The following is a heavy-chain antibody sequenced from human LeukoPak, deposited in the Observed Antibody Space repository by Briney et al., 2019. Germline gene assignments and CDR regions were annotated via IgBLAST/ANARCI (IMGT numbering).Heavy chain of an antibody. CDR2: IYPGDSHN. CDR3: ARHGTYYEYDF. J-gene: IGHJ4*02. CDR1: GYTFTNYW. Sequence: GESLKTSWKGSGYTFTNYWSALVRQIPGKGLEWMGIIYPGDSHNRYSPSFQVQVTIYAAKTISTAYLQWSRLEASDTAIYFCARHGTYYEYDFWGQGTLVTVSS. V-gene: IGHV5-51*01. D-gene: IGHD1-26*01.